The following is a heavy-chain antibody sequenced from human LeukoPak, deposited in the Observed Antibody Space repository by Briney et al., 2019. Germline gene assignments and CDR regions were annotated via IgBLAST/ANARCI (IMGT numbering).Heavy chain of an antibody. Sequence: GGSLRLSCAASGFTVSSNYMSWVRQAPGKGLEWVSVTYSGGSTYYADSVKGRFTISRDNSKNTLYLQMNSLRAEDTAVYYCAKVEGFSILERFDYWGQGTLVTVSS. CDR2: TYSGGST. D-gene: IGHD2-21*01. CDR3: AKVEGFSILERFDY. V-gene: IGHV3-53*01. J-gene: IGHJ4*02. CDR1: GFTVSSNY.